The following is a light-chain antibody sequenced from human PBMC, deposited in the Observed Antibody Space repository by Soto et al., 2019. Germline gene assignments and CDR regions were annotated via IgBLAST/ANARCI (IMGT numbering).Light chain of an antibody. J-gene: IGLJ2*01. CDR1: SGHSSYA. CDR3: QTWGTGIQV. V-gene: IGLV4-69*01. Sequence: QPVLTQSPSASASLGASVKLTCTLSSGHSSYAIAWHQQQPEKGPRYLMKLNSDGSHNKGDGIPDRLPGSSTGAERYLTISSXXSXDEADYYCQTWGTGIQVFGGGTKL. CDR2: LNSDGSH.